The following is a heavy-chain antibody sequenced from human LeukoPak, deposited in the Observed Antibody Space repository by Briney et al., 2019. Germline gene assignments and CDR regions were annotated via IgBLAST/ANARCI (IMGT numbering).Heavy chain of an antibody. V-gene: IGHV1-69*13. J-gene: IGHJ4*02. CDR2: IIPIFGTA. CDR3: ARIWPGSATTFDY. CDR1: GGTFSSYA. Sequence: GASVKVSCKASGGTFSSYAISWVRQAPGQGLEWMGGIIPIFGTANYAQKFQGRVTITADESTSTAYMELSSLRSDDTAVYYCARIWPGSATTFDYWGQGTLVTVSS. D-gene: IGHD2-2*01.